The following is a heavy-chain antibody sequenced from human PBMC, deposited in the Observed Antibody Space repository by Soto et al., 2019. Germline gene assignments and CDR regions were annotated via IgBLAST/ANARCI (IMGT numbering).Heavy chain of an antibody. Sequence: EVQLLESGGGLVQPGGSLRLSCAASGFTFSSYAMSWVRQAPGKGLEWVSAISGSGGSTYYADSVKGRFTISRDNSKNTLYLQMNSLRAEDTAVYYCAKDILGSILEWSDYGMDVWGQGTTVTVS. V-gene: IGHV3-23*01. CDR1: GFTFSSYA. CDR3: AKDILGSILEWSDYGMDV. CDR2: ISGSGGST. J-gene: IGHJ6*02. D-gene: IGHD3-3*01.